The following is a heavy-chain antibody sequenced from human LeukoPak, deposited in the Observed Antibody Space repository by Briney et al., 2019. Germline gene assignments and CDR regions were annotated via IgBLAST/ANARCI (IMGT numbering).Heavy chain of an antibody. Sequence: PGGSLRLSCAASGFIFSSYAMSWVREAPARGREWFSSLRGNGDTFYADSVKGRFTLSRDGSRNAVYLQLNNLRVEDTAVYYCAKASWVSSADAVLWGQGTVVTVSS. CDR3: AKASWVSSADAVL. CDR2: LRGNGDT. D-gene: IGHD3-16*01. CDR1: GFIFSSYA. J-gene: IGHJ4*02. V-gene: IGHV3-23*01.